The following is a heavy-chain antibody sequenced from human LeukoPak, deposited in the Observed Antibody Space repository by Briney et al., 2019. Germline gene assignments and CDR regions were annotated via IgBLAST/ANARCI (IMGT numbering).Heavy chain of an antibody. D-gene: IGHD2-15*01. V-gene: IGHV1-18*01. J-gene: IGHJ4*02. CDR2: VSAYADNT. CDR1: GYTFTNYG. Sequence: ASVKVSCKASGYTFTNYGITWVRQAPGQGLEWVGWVSAYADNTNYVQKIQGRVTMTTDTSTSTAYMELRSLRSDDTAVYYCARDCIGCHGFDYWGQGTLVTVSS. CDR3: ARDCIGCHGFDY.